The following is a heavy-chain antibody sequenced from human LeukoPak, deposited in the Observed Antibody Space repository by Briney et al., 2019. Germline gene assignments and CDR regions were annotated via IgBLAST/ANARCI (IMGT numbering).Heavy chain of an antibody. CDR3: ARDTGNDFWSGYALGYYYYGMDV. J-gene: IGHJ6*02. D-gene: IGHD3-3*01. Sequence: ASVKVSSTPSGYTFSSYGISSVRQTPGQRLECGVGISAYNGNPNHAQKLQGTVTMTTDTSTSTAYMELRSLRSDDTAVYYCARDTGNDFWSGYALGYYYYGMDVWGQGTTVTVSS. CDR1: GYTFSSYG. CDR2: ISAYNGNP. V-gene: IGHV1-18*01.